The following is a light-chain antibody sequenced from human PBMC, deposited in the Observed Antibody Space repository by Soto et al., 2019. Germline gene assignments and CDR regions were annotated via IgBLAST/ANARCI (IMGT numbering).Light chain of an antibody. J-gene: IGKJ4*01. CDR2: GAS. CDR1: QGVSRN. Sequence: DIVMTQSPATLSVAPGERVTFSCRASQGVSRNLAWYQHKPGQAPRLLISGASTGATGIPARFSGSGSGTECPLTISSLQSEDCAVYYCQQYHTWPITFGGGTKVEIK. V-gene: IGKV3-15*01. CDR3: QQYHTWPIT.